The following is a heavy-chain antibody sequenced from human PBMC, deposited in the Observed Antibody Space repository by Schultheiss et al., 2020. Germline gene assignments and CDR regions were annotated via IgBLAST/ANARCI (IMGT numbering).Heavy chain of an antibody. CDR1: GFTFSDYY. J-gene: IGHJ4*02. CDR3: AEEPDYGDYEFVY. D-gene: IGHD4-17*01. Sequence: GESLKISCAASGFTFSDYYMSWIRQAPGKGLEWVSYISSSGSTIYYADSVKGRFTISRDNAKNSLYLQMNSLRAEDTAVYYCAEEPDYGDYEFVYWGQGTLVIVAS. CDR2: ISSSGSTI. V-gene: IGHV3-11*01.